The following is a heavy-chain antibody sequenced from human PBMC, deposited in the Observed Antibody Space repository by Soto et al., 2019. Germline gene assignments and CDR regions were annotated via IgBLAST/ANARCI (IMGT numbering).Heavy chain of an antibody. Sequence: PGGSLRLSCAASGFTFSSYAMSWVRQAPGKGLEWVSAISGSGGSTYYADSVKGRFTISRDNSKNTLYLQMNSLRAEDTAVYYCAKATKPDVAGTPYYYYYSMAVWGQRTTVTVPS. D-gene: IGHD6-19*01. CDR2: ISGSGGST. CDR3: AKATKPDVAGTPYYYYYSMAV. CDR1: GFTFSSYA. J-gene: IGHJ6*02. V-gene: IGHV3-23*01.